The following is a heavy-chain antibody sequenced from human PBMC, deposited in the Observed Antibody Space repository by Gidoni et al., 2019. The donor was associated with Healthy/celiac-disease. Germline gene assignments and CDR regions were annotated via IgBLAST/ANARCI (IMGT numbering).Heavy chain of an antibody. V-gene: IGHV3-48*03. CDR2: ISSSGSTI. D-gene: IGHD6-19*01. CDR1: GFTFSSYE. CDR3: ARVGAVAGYFDY. J-gene: IGHJ4*02. Sequence: EVQLVESGGGLVQPGGSLRLSCAASGFTFSSYEMNWVRQAPGKGLEWVSYISSSGSTIYYADSVKGRFTISRDNAKNSLYLQMNSLRAEDTAVYYCARVGAVAGYFDYWGQGTLVTVSS.